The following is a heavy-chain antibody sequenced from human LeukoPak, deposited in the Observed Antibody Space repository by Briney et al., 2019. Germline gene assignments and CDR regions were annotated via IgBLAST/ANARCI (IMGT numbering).Heavy chain of an antibody. CDR3: ARDRSRSGGSCYSDMFYFDS. J-gene: IGHJ4*02. CDR1: GGSISSYY. D-gene: IGHD2-15*01. Sequence: SETLSLTCTVSGGSISSYYWSWIRQPPGKGLEWLGYIYSSGSINYNPSLKSRVTISVDTPKNQFSLRLSSVTAADTAVYYCARDRSRSGGSCYSDMFYFDSWGQGTLVTVSS. V-gene: IGHV4-59*12. CDR2: IYSSGSI.